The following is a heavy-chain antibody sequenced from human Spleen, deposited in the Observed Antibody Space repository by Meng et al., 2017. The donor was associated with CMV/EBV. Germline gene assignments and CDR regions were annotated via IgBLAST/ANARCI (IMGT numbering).Heavy chain of an antibody. CDR2: IFPGDSDT. V-gene: IGHV5-51*01. CDR1: GYTFSNYW. Sequence: KVSCKGSGYTFSNYWNAWVRQMPGKGLEWKGFIFPGDSDTRYSPSFQGQVTISADKSISTAYQQWSSLKASDTAMYYCARPRYYGDYYYGMDVWGQGTTVTVSS. J-gene: IGHJ6*02. CDR3: ARPRYYGDYYYGMDV. D-gene: IGHD4-17*01.